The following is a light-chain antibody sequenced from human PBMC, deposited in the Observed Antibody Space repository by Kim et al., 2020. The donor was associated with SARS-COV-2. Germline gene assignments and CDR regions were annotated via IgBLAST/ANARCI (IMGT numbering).Light chain of an antibody. Sequence: SSELTQDPAVSVALGQTVRITCQGNSLRNYFASWYQQKPGQAPVLVIHGKNNRPSGIPDRFSGSNSENTASLTITGAQAEDEADYYCNSRDTSGNHWLFGGGTQLTVL. CDR2: GKN. V-gene: IGLV3-19*01. J-gene: IGLJ3*02. CDR1: SLRNYF. CDR3: NSRDTSGNHWL.